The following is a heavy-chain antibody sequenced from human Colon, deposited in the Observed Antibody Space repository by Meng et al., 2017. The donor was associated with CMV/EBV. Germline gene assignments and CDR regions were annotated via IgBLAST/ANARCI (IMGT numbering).Heavy chain of an antibody. Sequence: GGSLRLSCAASGFTSSSFGMSWVRQAPGRGLEWVSVVYSGGSTRYADSVSGRFTLSRDKSKNTLFLQMDSLTTEDTAVYYCARGFCSSSSCNWFDPWGQGTLVTVSS. V-gene: IGHV3-66*02. CDR2: VYSGGST. CDR1: GFTSSSFG. D-gene: IGHD2-2*01. CDR3: ARGFCSSSSCNWFDP. J-gene: IGHJ5*02.